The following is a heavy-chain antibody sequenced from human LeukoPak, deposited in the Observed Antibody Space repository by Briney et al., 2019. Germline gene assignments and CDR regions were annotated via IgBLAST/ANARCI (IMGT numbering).Heavy chain of an antibody. D-gene: IGHD3-22*01. CDR3: ARSGNTMIVVAAYGYYYGMDV. Sequence: SVRVSCKASGGTFSSYAISWVRQAPGQGLEWMGGIIPIFGTANYAQKFQGRVTITADESTSTAYMELSSLRSEDTAVYCCARSGNTMIVVAAYGYYYGMDVWGQGTTVTVSS. V-gene: IGHV1-69*13. CDR1: GGTFSSYA. CDR2: IIPIFGTA. J-gene: IGHJ6*02.